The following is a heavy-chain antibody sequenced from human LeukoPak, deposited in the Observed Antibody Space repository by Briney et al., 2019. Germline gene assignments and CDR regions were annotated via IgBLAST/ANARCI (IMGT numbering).Heavy chain of an antibody. CDR2: TRNKANSYTT. Sequence: PGGSLRLSCAASGFTFSDHYMDWVRQAPGKGLEWVGRTRNKANSYTTEYAASVKGRFTISRDDSKNSLYLQMNSLRTEDTAVYYCARDKGFSGYDYWGQGTLVTVSS. CDR3: ARDKGFSGYDY. V-gene: IGHV3-72*01. CDR1: GFTFSDHY. D-gene: IGHD5-12*01. J-gene: IGHJ4*02.